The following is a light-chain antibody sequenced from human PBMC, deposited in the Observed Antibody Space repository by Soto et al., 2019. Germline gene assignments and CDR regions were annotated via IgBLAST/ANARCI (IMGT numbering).Light chain of an antibody. CDR3: AAWDGSLNNVL. CDR2: GNN. J-gene: IGLJ2*01. CDR1: GSSIGTNT. Sequence: QPVLTQPPSASGTTGQRVTISCSGSGSSIGTNTVNWYRQLPGTAPKLLIYGNNQRPSGVPDRFSGSKSGTSASLAISGLQSEDEAEYYCAAWDGSLNNVLFGGGTKLTV. V-gene: IGLV1-44*01.